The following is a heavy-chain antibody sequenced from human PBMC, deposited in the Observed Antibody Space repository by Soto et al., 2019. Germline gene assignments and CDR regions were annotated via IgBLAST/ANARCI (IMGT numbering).Heavy chain of an antibody. CDR2: IYYSGST. J-gene: IGHJ3*02. CDR1: GGSVGSGSYY. D-gene: IGHD1-26*01. CDR3: AREGGSSYAFDI. V-gene: IGHV4-61*01. Sequence: SETLSLTCTVSGGSVGSGSYYWSWIRQPPGKGLEWIGYIYYSGSTNYNPSLKSRVTISVDTSKNQFSLKLSSVTAADTAVYYCAREGGSSYAFDIWGQGTMVTVSS.